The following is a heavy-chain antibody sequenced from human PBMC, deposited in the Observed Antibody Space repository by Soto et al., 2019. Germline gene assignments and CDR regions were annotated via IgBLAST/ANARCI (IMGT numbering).Heavy chain of an antibody. CDR2: IYYSGST. V-gene: IGHV4-39*01. CDR1: GGSISSSSYY. CDR3: ARHLEPRDGMDV. D-gene: IGHD3-10*01. Sequence: PSETLSLTCTVSGGSISSSSYYWGWIRQPPGKGLEWIGSIYYSGSTYYNPSLKSRVTISVDTSKNQFSLKLSSVTAADTAVYYCARHLEPRDGMDVWGQGTSVTVSS. J-gene: IGHJ6*02.